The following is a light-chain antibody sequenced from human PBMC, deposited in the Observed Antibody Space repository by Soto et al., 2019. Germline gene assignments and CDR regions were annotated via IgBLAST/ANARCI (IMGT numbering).Light chain of an antibody. CDR2: GAS. CDR1: QSVSNNY. V-gene: IGKV3-20*01. CDR3: QQYNTYS. J-gene: IGKJ2*01. Sequence: EIVLTQSPGTLSLSPGERATLSCRASQSVSNNYLAWYQQKPGQAPRLLIYGASSRATGIPDRFSGSGSGTEFTLTISNLQPDDFATYYCQQYNTYSFGQGTKVDIK.